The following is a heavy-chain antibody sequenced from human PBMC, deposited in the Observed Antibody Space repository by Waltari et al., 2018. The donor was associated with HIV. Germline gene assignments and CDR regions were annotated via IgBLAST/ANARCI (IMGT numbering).Heavy chain of an antibody. CDR3: VKERGPFNGFDI. Sequence: QVYLMESGGGVVQPGGSLKLSCAASGFTFSSYGMHWVRQAPGKGLEWVAVIWSDGYNKFYADSVMGRFTFSRDNSKYTLSLQMNSLRAEDTALYYCVKERGPFNGFDIWGQGTMVTVSS. J-gene: IGHJ3*02. CDR1: GFTFSSYG. V-gene: IGHV3-33*06. D-gene: IGHD3-16*01. CDR2: IWSDGYNK.